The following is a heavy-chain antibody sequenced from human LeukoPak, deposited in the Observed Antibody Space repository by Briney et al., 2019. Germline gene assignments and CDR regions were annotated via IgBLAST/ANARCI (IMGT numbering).Heavy chain of an antibody. CDR2: INPSGGST. J-gene: IGHJ5*02. D-gene: IGHD2-2*01. Sequence: ASVKVPCKASGGTFSSYAISWVRQAPGQGLEWMGIINPSGGSTSYAQKFQGRVTMTRDTSTSTVYMELSSLRSEDTAVYYCARDRSSTSWFDPWGQGTLVTVSS. CDR1: GGTFSSYA. V-gene: IGHV1-46*01. CDR3: ARDRSSTSWFDP.